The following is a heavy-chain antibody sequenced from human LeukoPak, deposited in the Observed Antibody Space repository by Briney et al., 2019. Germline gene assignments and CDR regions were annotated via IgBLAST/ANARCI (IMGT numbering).Heavy chain of an antibody. D-gene: IGHD3-9*01. V-gene: IGHV1-69*13. CDR3: ARAAGTIFVTHSPMRWDLDY. Sequence: GASVKVSCKASGGTFSSYAISWVRQAPGQGLEWMGGIIPIFGTANYAQKFQGRVTITADESTSTAYMELSSLRSEDTAVYYCARAAGTIFVTHSPMRWDLDYWGQGTLVTVPS. J-gene: IGHJ4*02. CDR1: GGTFSSYA. CDR2: IIPIFGTA.